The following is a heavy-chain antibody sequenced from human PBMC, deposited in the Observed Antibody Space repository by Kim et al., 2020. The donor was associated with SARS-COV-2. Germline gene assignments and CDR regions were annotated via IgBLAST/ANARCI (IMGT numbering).Heavy chain of an antibody. J-gene: IGHJ6*02. CDR3: ARDFTGYSSSWAYYYYGMDV. CDR2: IYSGGST. Sequence: GGSLRLSCAASGFTVSSNYMSWVRQAPGKGLEWVSVIYSGGSTYYADSVKGRFTISRDNSKNTLYLQMNSLRAEDTAVYYCARDFTGYSSSWAYYYYGMDVWGQGTTVTVSS. D-gene: IGHD6-13*01. V-gene: IGHV3-66*01. CDR1: GFTVSSNY.